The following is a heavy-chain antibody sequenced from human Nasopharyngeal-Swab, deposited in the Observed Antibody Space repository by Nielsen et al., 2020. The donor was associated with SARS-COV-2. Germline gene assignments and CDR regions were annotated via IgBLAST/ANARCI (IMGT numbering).Heavy chain of an antibody. CDR2: IDWGDDK. CDR3: ARSGDCSGGRCNDAFDI. J-gene: IGHJ3*02. D-gene: IGHD2-15*01. CDR1: GGSISSYYW. V-gene: IGHV2-70*18. Sequence: TLSLTCTVSGGSISSYYWSWIRQPPGKALEWLALIDWGDDKYYSTSLKTRLTISKDSSKDEVVLTMTNMDPVDTATYYCARSGDCSGGRCNDAFDIWGQGTMVTVSS.